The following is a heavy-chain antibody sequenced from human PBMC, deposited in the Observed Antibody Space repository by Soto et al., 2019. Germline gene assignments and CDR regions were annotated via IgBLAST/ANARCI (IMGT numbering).Heavy chain of an antibody. Sequence: GGSLRLSCAAFGFDFNKYAMTWVRQAPGKGLQWVSSITSNGDSTYYADPVKGRFTTSRDNSKNTLYLQMNSLRADDTAVFYCAKDSPSYTTSPFYFDSWGQGTLVTVYS. CDR2: ITSNGDST. V-gene: IGHV3-23*01. CDR3: AKDSPSYTTSPFYFDS. D-gene: IGHD2-2*02. J-gene: IGHJ4*02. CDR1: GFDFNKYA.